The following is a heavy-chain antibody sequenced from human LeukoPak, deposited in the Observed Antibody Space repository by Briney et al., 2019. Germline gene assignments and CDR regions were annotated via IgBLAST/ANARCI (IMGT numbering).Heavy chain of an antibody. Sequence: AGGSLRLSCAASGFTFSSYAMSWVRQAPGKGLEWVSAISASGVTTHYADSVMGRFTISRDNSKNTLYLQMSSLRAEDAAIYYCAKDSRGNYVAWLDPWGQGTLVSVSS. J-gene: IGHJ5*02. V-gene: IGHV3-23*01. CDR2: ISASGVTT. CDR3: AKDSRGNYVAWLDP. D-gene: IGHD4-11*01. CDR1: GFTFSSYA.